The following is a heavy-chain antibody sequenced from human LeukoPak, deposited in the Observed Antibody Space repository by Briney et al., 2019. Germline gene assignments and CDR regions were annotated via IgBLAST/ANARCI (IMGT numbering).Heavy chain of an antibody. Sequence: GGSLRLSCAASGLTFSSAWMSWVRQPPGKGLEWVGRIKSEAAGGTTDYAAPVIGRFTISRDDSKNAVYLQMNSLKTEDTAVYYCTTETMTTVTTQDYWGQGTLVTVSS. CDR3: TTETMTTVTTQDY. CDR1: GLTFSSAW. V-gene: IGHV3-15*01. J-gene: IGHJ4*02. D-gene: IGHD4-17*01. CDR2: IKSEAAGGTT.